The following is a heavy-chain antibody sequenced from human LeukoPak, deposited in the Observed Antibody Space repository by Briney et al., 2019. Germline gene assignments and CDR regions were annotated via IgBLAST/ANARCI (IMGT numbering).Heavy chain of an antibody. V-gene: IGHV3-23*01. CDR2: IGGSGVRT. CDR3: AKDRLGGPYFFHY. J-gene: IGHJ4*02. Sequence: GGSLRLSCASSGFTFSSYAMSWVRQAPGKGLEWVSTIGGSGVRTYYADSVKGRFTISRDNSKNTLYLQINSLRAEDTAVYFCAKDRLGGPYFFHYWGQGILVTVSS. CDR1: GFTFSSYA. D-gene: IGHD3-16*01.